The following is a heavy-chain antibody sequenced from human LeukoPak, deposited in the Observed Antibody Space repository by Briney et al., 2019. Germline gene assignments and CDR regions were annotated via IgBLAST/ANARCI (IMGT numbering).Heavy chain of an antibody. CDR2: IDTGGDP. V-gene: IGHV3-13*05. Sequence: PGGSLRLSCAASGFTFSNYDMHWVRQVTGTGLEWVIAIDTGGDPYYPGSVKGRFTISRENAENSLYLQMNSLSAGDTAVYYCTVDIVVVVAAKDAFDIWGQGTMVTVSS. CDR3: TVDIVVVVAAKDAFDI. CDR1: GFTFSNYD. D-gene: IGHD2-15*01. J-gene: IGHJ3*02.